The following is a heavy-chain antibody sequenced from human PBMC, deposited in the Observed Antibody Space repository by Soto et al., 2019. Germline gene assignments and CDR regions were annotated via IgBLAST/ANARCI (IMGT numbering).Heavy chain of an antibody. CDR2: IYYNGRT. CDR1: GGSASSVTYY. CDR3: ARDRVTTPRFYDY. J-gene: IGHJ4*01. D-gene: IGHD2-21*02. V-gene: IGHV4-61*01. Sequence: PSETLSLTCTVSGGSASSVTYYWSWIRQPPGKGLEWIGYIYYNGRTTYNPSLESRVTMSVDTSKNQFSLKLTSVTAADTAVYYCARDRVTTPRFYDYWGRGTLVTVSS.